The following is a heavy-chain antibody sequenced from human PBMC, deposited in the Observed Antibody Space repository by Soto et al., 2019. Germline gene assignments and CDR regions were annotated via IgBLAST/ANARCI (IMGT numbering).Heavy chain of an antibody. CDR3: ARGGGCTNGVCYTLVASRPFDP. J-gene: IGHJ5*02. CDR2: IYYSGST. CDR1: GGSISSADYY. V-gene: IGHV4-30-4*01. D-gene: IGHD2-8*01. Sequence: PSETLSLTCTVSGGSISSADYYWNWIRQPPGKGLEWIGYIYYSGSTYYNPSLKSRVTISVDTSKNQFSLKLSSVTAADTAVYYCARGGGCTNGVCYTLVASRPFDPWGQGTLVTVSS.